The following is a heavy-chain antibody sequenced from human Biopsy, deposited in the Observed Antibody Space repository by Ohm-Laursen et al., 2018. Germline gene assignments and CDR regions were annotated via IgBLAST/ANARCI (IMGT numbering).Heavy chain of an antibody. J-gene: IGHJ6*02. CDR3: ARDSGILNYGNFKYYHYYGMDV. V-gene: IGHV4-59*02. D-gene: IGHD4-11*01. CDR2: IYYSVMT. Sequence: SQTLSLTCTVSGDSVTKYYWSWIRQPPGKGLEWIGHIYYSVMTNYNSSLQSRVSISVGTSRNQVSLTLSSVTDADTAVYYCARDSGILNYGNFKYYHYYGMDVWGQGTKVTVSS. CDR1: GDSVTKYY.